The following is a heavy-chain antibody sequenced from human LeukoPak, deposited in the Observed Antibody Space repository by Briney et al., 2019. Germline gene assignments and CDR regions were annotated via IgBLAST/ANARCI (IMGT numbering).Heavy chain of an antibody. D-gene: IGHD1-26*01. CDR1: GYTFTSYY. CDR3: ARDLSGSYRVGYFDY. V-gene: IGHV1-46*01. CDR2: INPSGGST. Sequence: ASVKASRKASGYTFTSYYMHWVRQAPGQGLEWMGIINPSGGSTSYAQKFQGRVTMTRDTSTSTVYMELSSLRSEDTAVYYCARDLSGSYRVGYFDYWGQGTLVTVSS. J-gene: IGHJ4*02.